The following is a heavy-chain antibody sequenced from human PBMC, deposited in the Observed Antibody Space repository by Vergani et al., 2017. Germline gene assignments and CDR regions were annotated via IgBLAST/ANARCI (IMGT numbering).Heavy chain of an antibody. V-gene: IGHV5-10-1*01. CDR2: IDPSDSYT. CDR1: GYSFTSYW. J-gene: IGHJ4*02. D-gene: IGHD6-13*01. Sequence: EVQLVQSGAEVKKPGESLRISCKGSGYSFTSYWISWVRQMPGKGLEWMGRIDPSDSYTNYSPSFQGHVTISADKSISTAYLQWSSLKASDTAMYYCAGTVAAGMGLAYIDYWGQGTLVTVSS. CDR3: AGTVAAGMGLAYIDY.